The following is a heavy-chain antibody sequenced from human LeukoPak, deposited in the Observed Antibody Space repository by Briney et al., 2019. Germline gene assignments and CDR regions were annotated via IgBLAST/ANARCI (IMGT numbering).Heavy chain of an antibody. J-gene: IGHJ6*02. CDR3: ARWPGYSYGEGYYYYGMDV. D-gene: IGHD5-18*01. V-gene: IGHV4-59*01. Sequence: PSETLSLTCTVSGGSISSYYWSWIRQPPGKGLEWIGYIYYSGSTNYNPSLKSRVTISVDTSKNQFSLKLSSVTAADTAVYYCARWPGYSYGEGYYYYGMDVWGQGTTVTVSS. CDR1: GGSISSYY. CDR2: IYYSGST.